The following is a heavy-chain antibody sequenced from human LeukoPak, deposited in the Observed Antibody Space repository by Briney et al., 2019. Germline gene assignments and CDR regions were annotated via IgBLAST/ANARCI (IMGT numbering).Heavy chain of an antibody. Sequence: SETLSLTCTVSGGSISSSSYYWGWIRQPPGKGLEWIGSIYYSGSTYYNPSLKSRVTISVDTSKNQFSLKLSSVTAADTAVYYCARGGSSGPGYYNWFDPWGQGTLVTVSS. V-gene: IGHV4-39*07. J-gene: IGHJ5*02. D-gene: IGHD3-22*01. CDR3: ARGGSSGPGYYNWFDP. CDR1: GGSISSSSYY. CDR2: IYYSGST.